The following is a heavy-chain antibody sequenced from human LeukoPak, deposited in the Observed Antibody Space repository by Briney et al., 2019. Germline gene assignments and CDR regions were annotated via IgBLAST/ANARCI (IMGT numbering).Heavy chain of an antibody. D-gene: IGHD3-22*01. Sequence: SETLSLTCTVSGGSISSYYWSWIRQPPGKGLEWIGYIYYSGSTNYNPSLKSRVTISVDTSKNQFSLKLSSVTAADTAVYYCARGYYYDSSGYYPALDIWGQGTMVTVSS. CDR2: IYYSGST. J-gene: IGHJ3*02. CDR1: GGSISSYY. V-gene: IGHV4-59*01. CDR3: ARGYYYDSSGYYPALDI.